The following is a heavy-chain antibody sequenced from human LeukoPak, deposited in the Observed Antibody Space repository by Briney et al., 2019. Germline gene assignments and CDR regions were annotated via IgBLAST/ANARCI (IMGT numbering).Heavy chain of an antibody. Sequence: GGSLRLSCAASGFTFSSYAMYWVRHAPGKGRVWVSRISSDGRSTIYADSVKGRFTISRNIAKNTLYLQMNSLRAEDTAVYYCARAQMGAPTDYWGQGTLVTVSS. CDR3: ARAQMGAPTDY. J-gene: IGHJ4*02. CDR2: ISSDGRST. V-gene: IGHV3-74*01. CDR1: GFTFSSYA. D-gene: IGHD1-26*01.